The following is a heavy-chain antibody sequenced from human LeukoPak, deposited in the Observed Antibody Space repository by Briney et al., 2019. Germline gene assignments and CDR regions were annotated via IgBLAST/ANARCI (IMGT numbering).Heavy chain of an antibody. CDR1: GFTFSKYW. D-gene: IGHD6-19*01. Sequence: PGGCLRLSCAASGFTFSKYWMLWVRQAPGKELESVSRINTDGTVTTYADSVKGRFTVSRDNADNTMFLQMNSVRDEDTAVYYCATKQWLAPPPDSWGQGTPVTVSS. J-gene: IGHJ4*02. CDR2: INTDGTVT. V-gene: IGHV3-74*01. CDR3: ATKQWLAPPPDS.